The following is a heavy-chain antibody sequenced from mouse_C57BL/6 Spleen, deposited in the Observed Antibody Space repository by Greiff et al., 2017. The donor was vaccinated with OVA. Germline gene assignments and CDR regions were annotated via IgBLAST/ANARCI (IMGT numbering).Heavy chain of an antibody. V-gene: IGHV1-61*01. CDR3: VSGAQYAMDY. D-gene: IGHD3-1*01. CDR2: IYPSDSET. Sequence: QVQLQQPGAELVRPGSSVKLSCKASGYTFTSYWMDWVKQRPGQGLEWIGNIYPSDSETHYNQKFKDKATLTVAKSSSTAYMQLSSLPSEDSAVYYCVSGAQYAMDYWGQGTSGTVSP. J-gene: IGHJ4*01. CDR1: GYTFTSYW.